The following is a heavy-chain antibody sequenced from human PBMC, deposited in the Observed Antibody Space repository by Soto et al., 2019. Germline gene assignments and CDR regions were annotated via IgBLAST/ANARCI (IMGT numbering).Heavy chain of an antibody. CDR2: IKQDGTEK. V-gene: IGHV3-7*01. CDR3: ARGDLGALDM. Sequence: GGSLRLSCAASGFTFNIYWMNWVRQAPGKGLEWVACIKQDGTEKYNVDSVKGRFTISRDNAKNSVYLHMNSLRAEDTAVYYCARGDLGALDMWGQGQWSPSPQ. J-gene: IGHJ3*02. CDR1: GFTFNIYW. D-gene: IGHD7-27*01.